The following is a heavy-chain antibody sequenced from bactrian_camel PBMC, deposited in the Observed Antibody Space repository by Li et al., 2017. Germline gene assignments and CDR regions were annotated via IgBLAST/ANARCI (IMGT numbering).Heavy chain of an antibody. J-gene: IGHJ4*01. D-gene: IGHD3*01. CDR3: LPRGTQTLGFLTQ. CDR2: VRIPDSRK. V-gene: IGHV3S54*01. Sequence: QVQLVESGGGSVQAGGSLRLSCTVPANTNWLCNMGWYRGRQDPLLVASVRIPDSRKSYSDSAKGRFTISQDNAKNTVYLQMNRLKSEDTALYYCLPRGTQTLGFLTQRGQGTQVTVS. CDR1: ANTNWLCN.